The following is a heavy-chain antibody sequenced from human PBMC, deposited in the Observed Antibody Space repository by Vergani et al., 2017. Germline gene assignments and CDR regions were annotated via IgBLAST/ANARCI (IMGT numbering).Heavy chain of an antibody. Sequence: EVQVVESGGGLIKPGGSLRLSCVVSGITFKNVWINWVRQAPGKGLEWIGRIRSKNEGGTADYAAPLKGIFTISRDDSKDSAFLLVNNLKTEDTAVYFCYTEYHDYGGQGTLVTVSS. CDR2: IRSKNEGGTA. D-gene: IGHD2-2*01. CDR3: YTEYHDY. V-gene: IGHV3-15*01. CDR1: GITFKNVW. J-gene: IGHJ4*02.